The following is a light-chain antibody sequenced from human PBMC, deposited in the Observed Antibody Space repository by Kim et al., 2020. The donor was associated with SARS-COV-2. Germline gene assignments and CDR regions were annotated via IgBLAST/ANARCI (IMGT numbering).Light chain of an antibody. J-gene: IGKJ1*01. Sequence: DPVTITCRASQGIRNDLGWYQQKPGKAPKLLIYAASSLQSGVPSRFSGSGSGTDFTLTISSLQPEDFATYYCLQDYNYPMTFGQGTKVDIK. CDR1: QGIRND. CDR3: LQDYNYPMT. V-gene: IGKV1-6*01. CDR2: AAS.